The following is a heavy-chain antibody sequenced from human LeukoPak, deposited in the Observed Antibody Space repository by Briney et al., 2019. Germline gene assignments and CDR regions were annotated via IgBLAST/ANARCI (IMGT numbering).Heavy chain of an antibody. V-gene: IGHV1-18*01. Sequence: ASVKVSCKASGYTFTGYGISWVRQAPGQGLEWMGWSSAYNGNTNYAQKLQGRVTMTTDTSTSTAYMELRSLRSDDTAVYYCARDDYVSGSYRSGFDYWGQGTLVTVSS. CDR2: SSAYNGNT. CDR3: ARDDYVSGSYRSGFDY. CDR1: GYTFTGYG. D-gene: IGHD3-16*02. J-gene: IGHJ4*02.